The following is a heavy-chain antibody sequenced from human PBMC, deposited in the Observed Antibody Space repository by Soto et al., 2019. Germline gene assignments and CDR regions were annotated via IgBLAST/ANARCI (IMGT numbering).Heavy chain of an antibody. CDR2: ISAYSGNT. CDR3: ARSGAVATIGWFDP. J-gene: IGHJ5*02. V-gene: IGHV1-18*01. Sequence: ASVKVSCKASGYTFTNYGISWVRQAPGQGLEWMGWISAYSGNTNYAQKLQGRVTMTTDTSTSTAYMELRSLRSDDTAVYYCARSGAVATIGWFDPWGQGTLVTVSS. D-gene: IGHD5-12*01. CDR1: GYTFTNYG.